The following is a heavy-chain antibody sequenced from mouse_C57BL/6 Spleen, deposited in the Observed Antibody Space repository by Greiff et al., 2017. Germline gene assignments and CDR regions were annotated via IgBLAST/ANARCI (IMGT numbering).Heavy chain of an antibody. D-gene: IGHD2-1*01. CDR3: ARPPYGNPWFAY. J-gene: IGHJ3*01. CDR1: GFTFSDYG. V-gene: IGHV5-17*01. Sequence: DVKLVESGGGLVKPGGSLKLSCAASGFTFSDYGMHWVRQAPEKGLEWVAYISSGSSTIYYADTVKGRFTISRDNAKNTLFLQMTSLRSEDTAMYYCARPPYGNPWFAYWGQGTLVTVSA. CDR2: ISSGSSTI.